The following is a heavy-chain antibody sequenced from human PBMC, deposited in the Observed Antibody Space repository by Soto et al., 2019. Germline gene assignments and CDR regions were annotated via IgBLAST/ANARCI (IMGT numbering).Heavy chain of an antibody. D-gene: IGHD6-13*01. Sequence: GSGPTLVNPTQTLTLTCTFSGFSLNTSGVGVGWIRQPSGKALEWLAHIYCDDDKHCSPSLKSRPTITKDTTTNQVFLTVTNMDPVDTATYYWAHSYRPIASAVYYFDYWGQGTLVTVSS. J-gene: IGHJ4*02. CDR3: AHSYRPIASAVYYFDY. CDR1: GFSLNTSGVG. CDR2: IYCDDDK. V-gene: IGHV2-5*02.